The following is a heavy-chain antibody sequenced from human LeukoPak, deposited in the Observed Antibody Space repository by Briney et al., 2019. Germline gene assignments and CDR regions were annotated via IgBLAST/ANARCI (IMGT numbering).Heavy chain of an antibody. V-gene: IGHV1-69*04. J-gene: IGHJ4*02. CDR1: AYSFTGYF. D-gene: IGHD6-13*01. CDR2: IIPILGIA. CDR3: ARVGIAAADLFDY. Sequence: SVKVSCKTSAYSFTGYFFHWIRQAPGQGLEWMGRIIPILGIANYAQKFQGRVTITADKSTSTAYMELSSLRSEDTAVYYCARVGIAAADLFDYWGQGTLVTVSS.